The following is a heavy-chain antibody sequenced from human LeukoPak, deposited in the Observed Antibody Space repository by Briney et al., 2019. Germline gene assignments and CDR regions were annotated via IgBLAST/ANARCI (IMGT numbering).Heavy chain of an antibody. CDR1: GLTFSSYA. CDR2: ISGSGGST. D-gene: IGHD6-19*01. Sequence: GGSLRLSCAASGLTFSSYAMSWVRQAPGKGLEWVSAISGSGGSTYYADSVKGRFTISRDNSKDTRYLQMNSLRAEDTAVYYCAKDHTPGYSSGWYEVDYWGQGTLVTVSS. V-gene: IGHV3-23*01. J-gene: IGHJ4*02. CDR3: AKDHTPGYSSGWYEVDY.